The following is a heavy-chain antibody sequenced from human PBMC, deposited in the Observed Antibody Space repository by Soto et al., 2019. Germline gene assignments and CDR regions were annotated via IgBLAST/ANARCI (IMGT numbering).Heavy chain of an antibody. J-gene: IGHJ6*02. CDR3: ARVGCSVTACYTRGMDV. V-gene: IGHV4-4*07. CDR2: IFSSGST. CDR1: GGSISNYY. D-gene: IGHD2-2*02. Sequence: QVQLQESGPGLVKPSETLSLTCTVSGGSISNYYWSWVRQPAGKGLEWIGRIFSSGSTNYSPSLKSRLTISLDTSKNQFSLQLGSVTAADTAVYYCARVGCSVTACYTRGMDVWGQGTTVTVSS.